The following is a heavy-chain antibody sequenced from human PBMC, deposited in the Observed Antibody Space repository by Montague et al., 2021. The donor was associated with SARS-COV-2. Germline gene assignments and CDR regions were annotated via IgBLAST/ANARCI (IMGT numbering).Heavy chain of an antibody. V-gene: IGHV4-4*07. CDR2: IYTSGST. J-gene: IGHJ6*02. CDR3: AGEPLERGHQLLWEVYYYYGMDV. CDR1: GGSISSYY. Sequence: SETLSLTCTVSGGSISSYYWSWIRQPAGKGLEWIGRIYTSGSTNYNPSLKSRVTMSVDTSKNQFSLKLSSVTAADTAVYYCAGEPLERGHQLLWEVYYYYGMDVWGQGTTVTVSS. D-gene: IGHD2-2*01.